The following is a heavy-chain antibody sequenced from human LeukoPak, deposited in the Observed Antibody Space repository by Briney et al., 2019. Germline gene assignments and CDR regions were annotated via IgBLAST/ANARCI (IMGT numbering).Heavy chain of an antibody. D-gene: IGHD5-12*01. CDR1: AYSFTIYW. Sequence: GESLQISCKASAYSFTIYWIGWVRQMPGKGLLWMGIIYPGDTDTRYSPSFGGQVTISADKSITTAYLQWSSLKASDTAMYYCARRSGYASFDYWGQGTLVTVSS. V-gene: IGHV5-51*01. CDR3: ARRSGYASFDY. J-gene: IGHJ4*02. CDR2: IYPGDTDT.